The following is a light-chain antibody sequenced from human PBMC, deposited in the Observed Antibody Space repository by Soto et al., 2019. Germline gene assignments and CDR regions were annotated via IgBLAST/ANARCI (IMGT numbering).Light chain of an antibody. CDR1: QSVLYSSNNKNY. V-gene: IGKV4-1*01. Sequence: DIVMTQSPDSLAVSLGERATINCKSSQSVLYSSNNKNYLAWYQQKPGQPPKLLIYWASTRESGVPDRFSGSGSGTDFTLTIISLQAEDVAVYYCQQYYTNALTFGGGTKVGVK. CDR3: QQYYTNALT. CDR2: WAS. J-gene: IGKJ4*01.